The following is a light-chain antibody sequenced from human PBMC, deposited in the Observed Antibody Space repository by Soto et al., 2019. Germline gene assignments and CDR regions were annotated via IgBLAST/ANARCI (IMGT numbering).Light chain of an antibody. CDR3: EAWDDSLNGVV. CDR1: SSNIGSNT. CDR2: SNN. Sequence: QSVLTQSPSASGTPGQRVTISCSGSSSNIGSNTVNWYQQLPGTAPKLLIYSNNQRPSGVPDRFSGSKSGTSASLAISGLQSEDEADYYCEAWDDSLNGVVFGGGTKRTVL. V-gene: IGLV1-44*01. J-gene: IGLJ2*01.